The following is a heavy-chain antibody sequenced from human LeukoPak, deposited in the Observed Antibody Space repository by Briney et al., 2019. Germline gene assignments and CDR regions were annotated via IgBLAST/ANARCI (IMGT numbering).Heavy chain of an antibody. J-gene: IGHJ4*02. CDR1: GGSLSSSSYY. Sequence: PSETLSLTCTVSGGSLSSSSYYWGWIRPPPGKGLEWVGSIYYSGSTYYNPSLKSRVTISVDTSKNQFSLKLSSVTAADTAVYYCARHGDSSGYYFLDYWGQGTLVTVSS. V-gene: IGHV4-39*01. D-gene: IGHD3-22*01. CDR2: IYYSGST. CDR3: ARHGDSSGYYFLDY.